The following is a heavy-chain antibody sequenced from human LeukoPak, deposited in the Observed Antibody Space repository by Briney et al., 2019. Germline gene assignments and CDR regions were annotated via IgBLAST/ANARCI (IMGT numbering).Heavy chain of an antibody. CDR1: GFSVSSKY. V-gene: IGHV3-53*01. Sequence: LTGGSLRLSCAASGFSVSSKYTSWVRQPAGKGLEWVSVIYSGGTTFYADSVKGRFTISRDNSKNTLYLQMNSLRPDDTAVYYCTKLKGWYGDGYFDYWGPGTLVTVSS. CDR3: TKLKGWYGDGYFDY. J-gene: IGHJ4*02. D-gene: IGHD6-19*01. CDR2: IYSGGTT.